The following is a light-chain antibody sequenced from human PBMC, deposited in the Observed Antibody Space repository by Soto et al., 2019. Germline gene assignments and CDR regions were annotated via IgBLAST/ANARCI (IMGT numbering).Light chain of an antibody. CDR2: GAS. CDR1: QSVSSN. J-gene: IGKJ5*01. Sequence: EIVMTHSPATLSVSPGERATLSCRASQSVSSNLAWYQQKPGQAPRLLIYGASTRATGIPARFSGSGSGTEFTLTISSLQSEDFAVYYCQQYEKWPPSITFGQGTRLEI. CDR3: QQYEKWPPSIT. V-gene: IGKV3-15*01.